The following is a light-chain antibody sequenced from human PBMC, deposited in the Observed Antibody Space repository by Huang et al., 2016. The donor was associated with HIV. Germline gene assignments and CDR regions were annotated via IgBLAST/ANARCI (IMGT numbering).Light chain of an antibody. CDR3: QQYSTSSYT. V-gene: IGKV3D-20*01. CDR1: QSVRNNY. Sequence: IVLTQSPATLSLSPGGRATLTCGARQSVRNNYLAWYQQKPGLAPRLLIYDAHVRATGSPDRCSGSGSGTDFTLTISRLEPEDFAMYYCQQYSTSSYTFGQGTKVDI. J-gene: IGKJ2*01. CDR2: DAH.